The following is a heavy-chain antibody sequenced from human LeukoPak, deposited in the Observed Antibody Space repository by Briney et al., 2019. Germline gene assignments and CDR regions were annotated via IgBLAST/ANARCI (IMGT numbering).Heavy chain of an antibody. V-gene: IGHV4-39*07. J-gene: IGHJ5*02. CDR3: ARGRYYDSSGFNWFDP. CDR1: GGSISTSSYY. CDR2: IFYSGST. D-gene: IGHD3-22*01. Sequence: SETLSLTCTVSGGSISTSSYYWGWVRQPPGKGLEWIGNIFYSGSTYYSPSLKSRVTISLDTSRNQFSLKLSSVTAADTAVYYCARGRYYDSSGFNWFDPWGQGTLVTVSS.